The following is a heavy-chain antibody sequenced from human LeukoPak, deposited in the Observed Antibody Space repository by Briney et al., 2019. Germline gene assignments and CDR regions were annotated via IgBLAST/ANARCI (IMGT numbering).Heavy chain of an antibody. Sequence: ASVKVSCKASGYTFTGYYMHWVRQAPGQGLEWMGRINPNSGGTNYAQKFQGRVTMTRDTSISTAYMELSRLRSDDTAVHYCARERSSGSGWNDYWGQGTLVTVSS. V-gene: IGHV1-2*06. J-gene: IGHJ4*02. D-gene: IGHD6-19*01. CDR2: INPNSGGT. CDR3: ARERSSGSGWNDY. CDR1: GYTFTGYY.